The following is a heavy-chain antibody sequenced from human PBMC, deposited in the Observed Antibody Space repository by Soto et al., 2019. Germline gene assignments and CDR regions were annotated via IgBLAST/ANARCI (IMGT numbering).Heavy chain of an antibody. V-gene: IGHV1-18*01. CDR3: ARGRYGDY. D-gene: IGHD1-1*01. Sequence: QVHLVQSGAEVKKPGASVKVSCKASGYTFTSYGITWVRQAPGQGLEWMGWISAHNGNTDYARKLQGRVIVTRDTTTSTAYMELRSQRSDDTAVSYCARGRYGDYWGQGALVTVSS. CDR1: GYTFTSYG. CDR2: ISAHNGNT. J-gene: IGHJ4*02.